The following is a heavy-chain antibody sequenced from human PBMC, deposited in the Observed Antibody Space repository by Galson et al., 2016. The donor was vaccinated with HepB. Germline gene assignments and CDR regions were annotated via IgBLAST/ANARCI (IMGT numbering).Heavy chain of an antibody. V-gene: IGHV4-34*01. CDR2: ISHSGRN. CDR3: ARVGQRNYYGSGSSYRGYYFDH. CDR1: GDSFSDYQ. Sequence: SETLSLTCGVSGDSFSDYQWSWIRQPPGKGLEWIVEISHSGRNNYNPSLKSRVTISLDTSKQQFSLNLTAVTAADTAVYFCARVGQRNYYGSGSSYRGYYFDHWGQGLLVTVSS. D-gene: IGHD3-10*01. J-gene: IGHJ4*02.